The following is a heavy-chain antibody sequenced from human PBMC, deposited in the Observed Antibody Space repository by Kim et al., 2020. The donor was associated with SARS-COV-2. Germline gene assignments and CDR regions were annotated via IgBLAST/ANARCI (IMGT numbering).Heavy chain of an antibody. CDR2: ISSSGSTI. D-gene: IGHD5-18*01. V-gene: IGHV3-48*03. Sequence: GGSLRLSCAASGFTFSSYEMNWVRQAPGKGLEWVSYISSSGSTIYYADSVKGRFTISRDNAKNSLYLQMNSLRAEDTAVYYCARVIGGYSYGGYYFDYWGQGTLVTVSS. CDR1: GFTFSSYE. J-gene: IGHJ4*02. CDR3: ARVIGGYSYGGYYFDY.